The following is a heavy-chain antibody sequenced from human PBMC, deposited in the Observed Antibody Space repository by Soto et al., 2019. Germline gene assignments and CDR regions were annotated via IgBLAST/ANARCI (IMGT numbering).Heavy chain of an antibody. CDR2: IYYSGST. D-gene: IGHD3-16*01. Sequence: SETLSLTCTVSGGSISSYYWSWIRQPPGKGLEWIGYIYYSGSTNYNPSLKSRVTISVDTSRNQFSLKLSSVTAADTAVYYCARDGVERGMDVWGQGTTVTV. CDR1: GGSISSYY. J-gene: IGHJ6*02. V-gene: IGHV4-59*01. CDR3: ARDGVERGMDV.